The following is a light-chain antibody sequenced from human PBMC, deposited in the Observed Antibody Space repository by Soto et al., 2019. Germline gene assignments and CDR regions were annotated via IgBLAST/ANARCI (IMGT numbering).Light chain of an antibody. V-gene: IGLV4-69*01. CDR2: VNSDGSH. CDR3: QTWGTGINWV. Sequence: QPVLTQSPSASASLGASVKLTCTLSSGLSSYAIAWHQQQPEKGPRYLMKVNSDGSHNKGDGIPDRFSGSSSGAERYLTISSLQSEDEADYYCQTWGTGINWVFGGGTKLTVL. CDR1: SGLSSYA. J-gene: IGLJ3*02.